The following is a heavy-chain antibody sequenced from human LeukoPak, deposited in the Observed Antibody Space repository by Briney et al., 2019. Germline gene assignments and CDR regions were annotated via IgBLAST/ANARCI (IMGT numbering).Heavy chain of an antibody. CDR3: ARFFTSCSSTSCRDYYDS. CDR1: GFTFSSYE. CDR2: INSGGTT. Sequence: GGSLRLSCAASGFTFSSYEMNWVRQAPGKGLEWVSLINSGGTTYYVDSVRGRFTFSRDNSKNTLYLQMNNLRAEDTAVYYCARFFTSCSSTSCRDYYDSWGQGTLVTVSS. J-gene: IGHJ4*02. V-gene: IGHV3-53*01. D-gene: IGHD2-2*01.